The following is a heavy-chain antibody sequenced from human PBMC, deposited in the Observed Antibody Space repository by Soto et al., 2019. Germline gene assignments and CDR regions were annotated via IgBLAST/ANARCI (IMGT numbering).Heavy chain of an antibody. V-gene: IGHV3-7*01. CDR1: GFIFSDYW. CDR3: VSFEAIGS. CDR2: IKEDGSRK. J-gene: IGHJ4*02. Sequence: EVQLVESGGGLVQPGGSLRLSCAASGFIFSDYWMAWVRQAPGKGLEWVANIKEDGSRKYYMESAKGRITISRDNAKNSLFLQINSLRVEDTAVYYCVSFEAIGSWGQGTLVTVSS.